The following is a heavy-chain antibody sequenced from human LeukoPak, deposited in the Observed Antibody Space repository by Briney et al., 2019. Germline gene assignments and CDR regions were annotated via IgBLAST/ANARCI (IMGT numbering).Heavy chain of an antibody. V-gene: IGHV3-53*01. CDR1: GFTVSSNY. CDR2: IYSGGST. Sequence: GGSLRLSCAASGFTVSSNYMSWVRQAPGKGLEWVSVIYSGGSTYYADSVKGRFTISRDNARNSLYLQMNSLRAEDTAVYYCARDHLDTSAGTYYYYMDVWGKGTTVTISS. D-gene: IGHD3-10*01. J-gene: IGHJ6*03. CDR3: ARDHLDTSAGTYYYYMDV.